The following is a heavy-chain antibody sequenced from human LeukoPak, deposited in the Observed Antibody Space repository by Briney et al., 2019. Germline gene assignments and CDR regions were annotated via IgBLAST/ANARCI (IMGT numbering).Heavy chain of an antibody. J-gene: IGHJ5*02. CDR3: ARDNRGLLVIYDL. CDR2: ISSSGYSI. V-gene: IGHV3-48*01. CDR1: GFSLSSWS. D-gene: IGHD1-14*01. Sequence: GGYLRLSCEASGFSLSSWSMSWLRHRPGKGLEWVSYISSSGYSIYYADSVKGRFNISRDSSNNSLFLQMSGLIAEDTAVYYCARDNRGLLVIYDLWGQGTRVTVS.